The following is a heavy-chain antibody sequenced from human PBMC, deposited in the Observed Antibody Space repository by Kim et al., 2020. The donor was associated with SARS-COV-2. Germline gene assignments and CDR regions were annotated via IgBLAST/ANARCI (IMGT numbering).Heavy chain of an antibody. Sequence: YADAVKGRFTISRDNSKNTLYLQMNSLRAEDTAVYYCARTLVLSGYYGMAVWGQGTTVTVSS. CDR3: ARTLVLSGYYGMAV. J-gene: IGHJ6*02. D-gene: IGHD3-10*01. V-gene: IGHV3-33*01.